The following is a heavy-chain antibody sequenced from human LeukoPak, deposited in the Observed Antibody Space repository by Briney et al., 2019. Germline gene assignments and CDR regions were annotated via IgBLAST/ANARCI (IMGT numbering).Heavy chain of an antibody. J-gene: IGHJ4*02. Sequence: PGKSLRLSCAASGFTFSSYAMHWVRQSPGKGLEWVAVISYDGFYKYSADSVQDRFNISRDNSKNTLYLQMNSLRREDTALYYCAKGEVAVVAASPEYWGQGTLVTVSS. CDR3: AKGEVAVVAASPEY. D-gene: IGHD2-15*01. CDR2: ISYDGFYK. CDR1: GFTFSSYA. V-gene: IGHV3-30*18.